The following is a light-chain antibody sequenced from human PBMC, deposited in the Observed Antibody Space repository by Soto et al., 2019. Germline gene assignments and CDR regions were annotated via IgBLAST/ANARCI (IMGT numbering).Light chain of an antibody. CDR3: QQYGDMWM. J-gene: IGKJ1*01. V-gene: IGKV3-20*01. CDR2: GAS. Sequence: EIVLTQSPGTLSLSPGERATLTCRASQSVRSSYLAWYQQQPGQAPRLLIHGASRRATGIPDRFSGSGSGTDFTLTINRLEPEDFAVYFCQQYGDMWMFGQGTKVDIK. CDR1: QSVRSSY.